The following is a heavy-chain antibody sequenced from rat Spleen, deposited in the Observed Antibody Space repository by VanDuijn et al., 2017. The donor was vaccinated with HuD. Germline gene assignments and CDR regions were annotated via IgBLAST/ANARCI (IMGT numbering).Heavy chain of an antibody. J-gene: IGHJ4*01. CDR1: GFTFNNYW. V-gene: IGHV5-31*01. Sequence: EVQLVESGGGLVQPGRSLKLSCVASGFTFNNYWMTWIRQAPGKGLEWVASITNTGRSTYYPDSVRGRFAISRDTAENTLYLQMDSLRSEDTATYYCAKALMDAWGQGASVTVSS. CDR3: AKALMDA. CDR2: ITNTGRST.